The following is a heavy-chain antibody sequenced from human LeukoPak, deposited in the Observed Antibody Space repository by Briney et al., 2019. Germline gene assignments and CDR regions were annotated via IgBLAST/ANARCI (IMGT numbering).Heavy chain of an antibody. V-gene: IGHV3-15*01. Sequence: TPGGSFRLSCAASGFTFSNAWMSWVRQAPGKGLEWVGRIKSKTDGGTTDYAAPVKGRFTISRDDSKNTLYLQMNSLKTEDTAVYYCTTRSYDSSGNYFDYWGQGTLVTVSS. CDR1: GFTFSNAW. D-gene: IGHD3-22*01. CDR3: TTRSYDSSGNYFDY. J-gene: IGHJ4*02. CDR2: IKSKTDGGTT.